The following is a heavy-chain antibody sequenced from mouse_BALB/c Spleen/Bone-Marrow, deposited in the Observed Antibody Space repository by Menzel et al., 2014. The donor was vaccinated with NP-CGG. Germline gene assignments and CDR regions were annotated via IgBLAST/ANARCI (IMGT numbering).Heavy chain of an antibody. CDR1: GDFITSGY. Sequence: EVQRVESGPSLVKPSQTLSLTCSVTGDFITSGYWNWTRKFPGNKLEYMGYISYSGSTYYNPSLKSRISITRDTSKNQYCLQLKSVTTEDTAAYYCARCGYDYALDYWGQGTSVTVSS. V-gene: IGHV3-8*02. D-gene: IGHD2-2*01. CDR2: ISYSGST. CDR3: ARCGYDYALDY. J-gene: IGHJ4*01.